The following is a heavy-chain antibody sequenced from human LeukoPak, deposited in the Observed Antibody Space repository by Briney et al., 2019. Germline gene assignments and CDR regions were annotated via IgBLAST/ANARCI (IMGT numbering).Heavy chain of an antibody. V-gene: IGHV4-38-2*02. Sequence: SETLSLTCTVSGYSISSGYYWGWIRQPPGKGLEWIGSISHSGSTYYNPSLKSRVTISVDTSKNQFSLKLSSVTAADTAVYYCARRKHYYGSGSYKKRTNAFDIWGQGTMVTVSS. J-gene: IGHJ3*02. CDR1: GYSISSGYY. CDR2: ISHSGST. CDR3: ARRKHYYGSGSYKKRTNAFDI. D-gene: IGHD3-10*01.